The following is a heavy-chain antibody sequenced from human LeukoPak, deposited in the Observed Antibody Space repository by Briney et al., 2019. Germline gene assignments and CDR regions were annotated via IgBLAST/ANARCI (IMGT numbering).Heavy chain of an antibody. Sequence: GGSLRLSCAASGFPFSNYAMNWVPQAPGKGLERVSSISESGDKTDYADSVRGRFTISRDNSQNTLYLQMNSLRVEDTALYYCAKQWVDCWGQGTLVTVSS. J-gene: IGHJ4*02. CDR1: GFPFSNYA. V-gene: IGHV3-23*01. D-gene: IGHD1-26*01. CDR2: ISESGDKT. CDR3: AKQWVDC.